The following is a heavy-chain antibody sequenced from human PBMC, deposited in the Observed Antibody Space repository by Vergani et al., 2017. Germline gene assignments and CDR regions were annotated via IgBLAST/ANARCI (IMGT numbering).Heavy chain of an antibody. J-gene: IGHJ6*02. CDR2: IIPIFGTA. CDR3: VRGAAGAQNFDYYSMDV. CDR1: GGTFSSYA. V-gene: IGHV1-69*01. Sequence: QVQLVQSGAEVKKPGSSVKVSCKASGGTFSSYAISWVRQAPGQGLEWMGGIIPIFGTANYAQKFQGRVTITADESTSTAYMELSSLRSEDTAVYYCVRGAAGAQNFDYYSMDVWGHGTTVTVSS. D-gene: IGHD6-25*01.